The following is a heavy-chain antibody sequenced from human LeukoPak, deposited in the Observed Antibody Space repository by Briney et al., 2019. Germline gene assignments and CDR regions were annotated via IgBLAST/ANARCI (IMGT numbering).Heavy chain of an antibody. J-gene: IGHJ3*02. CDR3: AREPPTNIVVVPAAISTFDI. V-gene: IGHV4-34*01. D-gene: IGHD2-2*01. CDR1: GGSFSGYY. Sequence: SETLSLTCAVYGGSFSGYYWSWIRQPPGKGLEWIGEISHSGSTNYNPSLKSRVTISVDTSKNQFSLKLSSVTAADTAVYYCAREPPTNIVVVPAAISTFDIWGQGTMVTVSS. CDR2: ISHSGST.